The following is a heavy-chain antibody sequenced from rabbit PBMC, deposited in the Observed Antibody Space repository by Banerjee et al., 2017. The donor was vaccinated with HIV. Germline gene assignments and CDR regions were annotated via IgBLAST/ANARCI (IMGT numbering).Heavy chain of an antibody. V-gene: IGHV1S45*01. CDR1: GFSFSNKYV. CDR2: INTSSGNA. Sequence: QEQLEESGGDLVKPEGSLTLTCTASGFSFSNKYVMCWVRQAPGKGLEWIACINTSSGNAVYANWAKGRFTISKTSSTTVTLQMTSLTAADTATYFCARKPYDSSSGYYLPFNLWGPGTLVTVS. D-gene: IGHD1-1*01. J-gene: IGHJ4*01. CDR3: ARKPYDSSSGYYLPFNL.